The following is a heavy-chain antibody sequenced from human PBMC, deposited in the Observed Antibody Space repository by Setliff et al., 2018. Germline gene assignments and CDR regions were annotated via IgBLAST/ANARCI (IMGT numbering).Heavy chain of an antibody. CDR3: ERLVRYCSTTSCQRTSGDDF. V-gene: IGHV1-18*01. D-gene: IGHD2-2*01. CDR1: GYTFTDFG. Sequence: GASVKVSCKASGYTFTDFGINWVRQAPGQGLEWMGWISPYTGNIYSAQRFQGRVIMTTDTSAKTAYMDLRSLRSDDTAVYYCERLVRYCSTTSCQRTSGDDFWGLGTLVTVSS. J-gene: IGHJ4*02. CDR2: ISPYTGNI.